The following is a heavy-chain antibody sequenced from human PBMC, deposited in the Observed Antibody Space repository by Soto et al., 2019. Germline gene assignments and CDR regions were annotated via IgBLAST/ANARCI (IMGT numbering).Heavy chain of an antibody. D-gene: IGHD3-10*01. J-gene: IGHJ6*02. V-gene: IGHV3-33*08. CDR1: GFTFSSYG. CDR2: IWYDGSNK. CDR3: ARDEGLGVNYYYYGMDV. Sequence: PGGSLRLSCAASGFTFSSYGMHWVRQAPGKGLEWVAVIWYDGSNKYYADSVKGRFTISRDNSKNTLYLQMNSLRAEDTAVYYCARDEGLGVNYYYYGMDVWGQGTTVTVSS.